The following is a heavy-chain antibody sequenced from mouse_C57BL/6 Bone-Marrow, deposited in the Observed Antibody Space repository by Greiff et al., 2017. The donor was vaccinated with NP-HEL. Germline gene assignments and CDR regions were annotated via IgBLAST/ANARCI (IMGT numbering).Heavy chain of an antibody. CDR1: GYTFTDYE. J-gene: IGHJ4*01. Sequence: QVHVKQSGAELVRPGASVTLSCKASGYTFTDYEMHWVKQTPVHGLEWIGAIDPETGGTAYNQKFKGKAILTADKSSSTAYMELRSLTSEDSAVYYCTRGTTGRDYAMDYWGQGTSVTVSS. V-gene: IGHV1-15*01. D-gene: IGHD1-1*01. CDR3: TRGTTGRDYAMDY. CDR2: IDPETGGT.